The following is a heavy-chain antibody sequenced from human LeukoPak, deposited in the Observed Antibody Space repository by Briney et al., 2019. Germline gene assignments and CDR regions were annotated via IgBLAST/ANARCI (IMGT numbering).Heavy chain of an antibody. CDR1: GASISSYY. D-gene: IGHD2-21*01. J-gene: IGHJ4*02. CDR3: ARHMEANYFDY. Sequence: SERLPLTCTVSGASISSYYWSWIRQPPGKGLWWIGYIYNSGSTNSNPSLKSRVTISVDTSKNHFSLKVNSVTAADPAVYYCARHMEANYFDYWGEGTLVTVSS. CDR2: IYNSGST. V-gene: IGHV4-59*01.